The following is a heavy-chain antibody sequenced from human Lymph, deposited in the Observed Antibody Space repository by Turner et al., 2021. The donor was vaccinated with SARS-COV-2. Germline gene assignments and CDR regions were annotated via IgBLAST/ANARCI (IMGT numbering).Heavy chain of an antibody. J-gene: IGHJ5*02. CDR3: ARDALKKEVADTSDNWFDP. CDR2: ISYDGSSK. D-gene: IGHD6-19*01. V-gene: IGHV3-30-3*01. Sequence: QVQLVESGGGVVQPGRSLRLSCAASGFTFSSYAMHWVRQDPGKGLEWVAVISYDGSSKFHADSVKGRFTISRDNSKNTLYLQMNSLRAEDTAVYYCARDALKKEVADTSDNWFDPWGQGTLVTVSS. CDR1: GFTFSSYA.